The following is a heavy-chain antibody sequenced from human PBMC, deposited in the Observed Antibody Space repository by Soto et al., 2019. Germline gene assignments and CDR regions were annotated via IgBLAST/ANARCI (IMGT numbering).Heavy chain of an antibody. CDR3: ARLGDIVVVPAAPYYYYGMDV. V-gene: IGHV5-51*01. J-gene: IGHJ6*02. Sequence: PGESLKISCKVSGYIFTTYWIGWVRQMPGEGLEWMGVIYPGDSDTIYSPSFQGQVTISADKSISTAYLQWSSLKASDTAMYYCARLGDIVVVPAAPYYYYGMDVWGQGTTVTVSS. D-gene: IGHD2-2*01. CDR1: GYIFTTYW. CDR2: IYPGDSDT.